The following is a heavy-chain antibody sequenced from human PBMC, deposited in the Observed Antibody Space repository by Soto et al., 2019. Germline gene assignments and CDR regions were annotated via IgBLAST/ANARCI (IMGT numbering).Heavy chain of an antibody. Sequence: PGGSLRLSSAASGFTFSSYWMTWVRQAPGKGLEWVANIKQDGSEKYYVDSVKGRFTISRDNAKNSLYLQMNSLRAEDTAVYYCARDLEYDFWSGYYKEDYYYYMDVWGKGTTVTVSS. V-gene: IGHV3-7*01. CDR1: GFTFSSYW. J-gene: IGHJ6*03. CDR2: IKQDGSEK. CDR3: ARDLEYDFWSGYYKEDYYYYMDV. D-gene: IGHD3-3*01.